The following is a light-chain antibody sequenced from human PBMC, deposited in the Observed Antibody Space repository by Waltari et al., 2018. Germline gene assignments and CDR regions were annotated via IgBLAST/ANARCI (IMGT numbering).Light chain of an antibody. Sequence: QSALTQPASVSGSPGQSITISCTGTNNDIGSYNLVSWYQQHPGKAPKVIIFEVNKRPSGVSNRFSGSKSGTTASLTVSGLHPEDEADYYCCSYAGTPRVVFGGGTKLTVL. J-gene: IGLJ2*01. CDR3: CSYAGTPRVV. CDR1: NNDIGSYNL. V-gene: IGLV2-23*02. CDR2: EVN.